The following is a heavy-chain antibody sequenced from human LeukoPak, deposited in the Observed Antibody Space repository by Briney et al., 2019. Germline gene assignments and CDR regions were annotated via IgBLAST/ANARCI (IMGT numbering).Heavy chain of an antibody. CDR1: GFXFXSYA. V-gene: IGHV3-30*04. D-gene: IGHD5-18*01. J-gene: IGHJ4*02. Sequence: SGFXFXSYAMHXVRQAPGKGLEWVAVISYDGSNKYYADSVEGRFTISRDNSKNTLYLQMNSLRAEDAAVYYCARDSGGYSYGHDYFDYWGQGTLVTVSS. CDR3: ARDSGGYSYGHDYFDY. CDR2: ISYDGSNK.